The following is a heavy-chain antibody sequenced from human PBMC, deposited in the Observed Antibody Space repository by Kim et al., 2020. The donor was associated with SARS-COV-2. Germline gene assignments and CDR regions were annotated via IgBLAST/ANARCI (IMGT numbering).Heavy chain of an antibody. V-gene: IGHV3-53*01. D-gene: IGHD2-15*01. Sequence: GGSLRLSCAASGFTVSSNYMSWVRQAPGKGLEWVSAIYSGGSTYYADSVKGRFTISRDNSKNTLYLQMNSLRAEDTAVYYCARELDVGGFGNYYYGMDVWGQGTTVTVSS. CDR1: GFTVSSNY. CDR3: ARELDVGGFGNYYYGMDV. CDR2: IYSGGST. J-gene: IGHJ6*02.